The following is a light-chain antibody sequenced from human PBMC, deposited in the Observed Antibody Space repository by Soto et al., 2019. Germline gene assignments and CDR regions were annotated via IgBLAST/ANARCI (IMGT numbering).Light chain of an antibody. V-gene: IGKV1-17*01. CDR2: DAS. J-gene: IGKJ5*01. Sequence: DIQMTQSPSSLSASVGDRVTITCQASQHISEYLNWYQYKPGKAPNLLIYDASSLQTGVPSRFSGSGSGTEFTLTITSLQPEDFATYYCRHFYTFGKGTRREIK. CDR3: RHFYT. CDR1: QHISEY.